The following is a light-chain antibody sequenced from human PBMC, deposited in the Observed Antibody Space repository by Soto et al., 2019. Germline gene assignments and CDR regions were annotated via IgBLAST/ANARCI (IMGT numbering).Light chain of an antibody. CDR2: SNN. Sequence: QSVLTQPPSASWTPGQRVIISCSGSSSHIGSNTVNWYQQLPGTAPKLLIYSNNQRPSGVPDRFSGSKSGTSASLAISGLQSEDEADYYCAAWDDSLNGRYVFGTGTKVTVL. J-gene: IGLJ1*01. CDR1: SSHIGSNT. CDR3: AAWDDSLNGRYV. V-gene: IGLV1-44*01.